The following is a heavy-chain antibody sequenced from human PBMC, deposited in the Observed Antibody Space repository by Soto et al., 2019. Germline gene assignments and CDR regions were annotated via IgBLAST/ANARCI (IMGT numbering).Heavy chain of an antibody. CDR2: IYYSGST. J-gene: IGHJ4*02. Sequence: QVQLQESGPGLVKPSQTLSLTCTVSGGSISSGGYYWSWIRQHPGKGLEWIGYIYYSGSTYYNPSLKSRVTLSVDTSKNQFSLKLSRVTAADTAVYYCARSKLVATTFPTNKYFDYWGQGTLVTVAS. D-gene: IGHD1-26*01. V-gene: IGHV4-31*03. CDR1: GGSISSGGYY. CDR3: ARSKLVATTFPTNKYFDY.